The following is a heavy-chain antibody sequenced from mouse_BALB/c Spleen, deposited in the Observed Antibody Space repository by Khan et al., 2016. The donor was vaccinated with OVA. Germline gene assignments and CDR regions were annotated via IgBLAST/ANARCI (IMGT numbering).Heavy chain of an antibody. V-gene: IGHV3-2*02. Sequence: VQLKESGPGLVKPSQSLSLTCTVTGYSITSDYAWNWIRQFPGNKLEWMGYISYSGSTSYTPSLKSRISITRDTSKTQFFLQLNSVTTEDTATYYCARGRAYWGQGTLVTVSA. D-gene: IGHD3-3*01. CDR2: ISYSGST. CDR3: ARGRAY. CDR1: GYSITSDYA. J-gene: IGHJ3*01.